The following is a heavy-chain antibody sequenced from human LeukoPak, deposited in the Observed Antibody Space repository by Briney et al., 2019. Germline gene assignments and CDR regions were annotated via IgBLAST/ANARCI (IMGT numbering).Heavy chain of an antibody. J-gene: IGHJ4*02. Sequence: SETLSLTCTVSGGSISSSSYYWGWIRQPPGKGLEWIESIYYSGSTYYNPSLKSRVTISVDTSKNQFSLKLSSVTAADTAVYYCARDRAAAGTEIIDYWGQGTLVTVSS. CDR3: ARDRAAAGTEIIDY. CDR1: GGSISSSSYY. CDR2: IYYSGST. V-gene: IGHV4-39*07. D-gene: IGHD6-13*01.